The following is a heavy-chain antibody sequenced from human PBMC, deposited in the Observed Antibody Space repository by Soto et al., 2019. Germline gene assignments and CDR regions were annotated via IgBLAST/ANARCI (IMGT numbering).Heavy chain of an antibody. V-gene: IGHV5-10-1*01. CDR1: GYSFTSYW. CDR2: IDPSDSYT. Sequence: PGQPLKISCKGSGYSFTSYWISWVRQMPGKGLEWMGRIDPSDSYTNYSPSFQGHVTISADKSISTAYLQWSSLKASDTAMYYCARVHNREFDYWGQGTLVTVSS. D-gene: IGHD1-1*01. CDR3: ARVHNREFDY. J-gene: IGHJ4*02.